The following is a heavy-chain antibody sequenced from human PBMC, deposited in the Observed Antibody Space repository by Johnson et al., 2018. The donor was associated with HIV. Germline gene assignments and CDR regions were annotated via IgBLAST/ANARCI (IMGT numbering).Heavy chain of an antibody. D-gene: IGHD6-19*01. CDR2: VNSDGSSP. Sequence: EVQLVESGGGLVQPGGSLRLSCAASGFTFSNYWMHWVRQAPGKGLVWVSRVNSDGSSPSYADSVKGRFTISRDNAKNTLYLQMNSLRAEDTAVYYCTGGWYSLSAFDIWGQGTVVTVSS. CDR1: GFTFSNYW. V-gene: IGHV3-74*01. J-gene: IGHJ3*02. CDR3: TGGWYSLSAFDI.